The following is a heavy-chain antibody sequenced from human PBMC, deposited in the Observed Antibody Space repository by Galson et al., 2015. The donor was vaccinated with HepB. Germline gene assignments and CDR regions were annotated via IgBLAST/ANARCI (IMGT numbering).Heavy chain of an antibody. CDR3: AKGSLDYYDSSGYYYVPGGIDY. CDR2: ISGSGGST. D-gene: IGHD3-22*01. J-gene: IGHJ4*02. CDR1: GFTFSSYA. Sequence: SLRLSCAASGFTFSSYAMSWVRQAPGKGLEWVSAISGSGGSTYYADSVKGRFTISRDNSKNTLYLQMNSLRAEDTAVYYCAKGSLDYYDSSGYYYVPGGIDYWGQGTLVTVSS. V-gene: IGHV3-23*01.